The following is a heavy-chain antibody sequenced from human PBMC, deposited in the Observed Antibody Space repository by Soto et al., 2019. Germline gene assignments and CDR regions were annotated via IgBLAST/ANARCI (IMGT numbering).Heavy chain of an antibody. CDR2: IYYSGGT. J-gene: IGHJ3*02. Sequence: SETLSLTCTFSVVSVSSGSYYWSWIRQPPWKGLEWIGYIYYSGGTNYNPSLKSRVTISVDTSKNQFSLKLSSVTAADTAVYYCASYPRGAWDAFDIWGQGTMVSVS. CDR1: VVSVSSGSYY. V-gene: IGHV4-61*01. CDR3: ASYPRGAWDAFDI. D-gene: IGHD1-26*01.